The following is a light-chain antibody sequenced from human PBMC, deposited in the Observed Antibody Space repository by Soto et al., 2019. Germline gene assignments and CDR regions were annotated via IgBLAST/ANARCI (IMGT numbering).Light chain of an antibody. CDR1: SSDVGGYNY. CDR3: CSYAGSYTFPYV. V-gene: IGLV2-11*01. CDR2: DVS. J-gene: IGLJ1*01. Sequence: SALTQPRSVSGSPGQSVTISCTGTSSDVGGYNYVSWYQQHPGKAPKLMIYDVSKRPSGVPDRFSGSKSGNTASLTIPGLQAEDEADYYCCSYAGSYTFPYVFGTGTKVTVL.